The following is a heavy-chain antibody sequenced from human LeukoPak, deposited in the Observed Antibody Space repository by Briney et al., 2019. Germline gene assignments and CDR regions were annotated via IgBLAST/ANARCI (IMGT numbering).Heavy chain of an antibody. D-gene: IGHD2-2*02. CDR2: MSGSGGYT. Sequence: TGGSLRLSCAASGFTFSSYAMSWVRQAPGKGLEWVSAMSGSGGYTYYADSVKGRFTIPRDSSKNTLYLQMNSLRGEDTAVYYCAKELGHTLPFDCWGQGTLVTVSS. CDR1: GFTFSSYA. J-gene: IGHJ4*02. V-gene: IGHV3-23*01. CDR3: AKELGHTLPFDC.